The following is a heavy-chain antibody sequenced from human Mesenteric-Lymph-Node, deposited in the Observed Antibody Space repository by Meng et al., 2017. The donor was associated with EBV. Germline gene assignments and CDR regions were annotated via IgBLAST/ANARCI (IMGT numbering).Heavy chain of an antibody. V-gene: IGHV3-15*01. Sequence: EVQLGVSGGGLLKPGGSFRLSCAASGFTFSNGWMSWVRQAPGKGLEWIGRIRSNIDGGTTDYAAPVKGRFTISRDDSEDTLYLQMNSLKTEDTAVYYCTTEENSNEWGQGTLVTVSS. CDR3: TTEENSNE. D-gene: IGHD6-6*01. J-gene: IGHJ4*02. CDR1: GFTFSNGW. CDR2: IRSNIDGGTT.